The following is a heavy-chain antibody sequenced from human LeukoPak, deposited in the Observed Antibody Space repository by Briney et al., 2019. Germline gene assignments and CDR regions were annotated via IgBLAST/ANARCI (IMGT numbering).Heavy chain of an antibody. J-gene: IGHJ5*02. Sequence: ASVKVSCKASGYTSTSYGISWVRQAPGQGLEWMGWISAYNGNTNYAQKLQGRVTMTTDTSTSTAYMELRSLRSDDTAVYYCAGGGHYDILTGYYGHNWFDPWGQGTLVTVSS. CDR1: GYTSTSYG. D-gene: IGHD3-9*01. CDR2: ISAYNGNT. CDR3: AGGGHYDILTGYYGHNWFDP. V-gene: IGHV1-18*01.